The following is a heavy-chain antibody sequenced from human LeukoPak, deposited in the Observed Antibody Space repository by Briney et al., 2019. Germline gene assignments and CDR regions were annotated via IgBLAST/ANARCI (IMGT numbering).Heavy chain of an antibody. CDR1: GFTFGDYA. CDR3: ARDPDQIVGANFDY. Sequence: GGSLRLSCTASGFTFGDYAMSWVRQAPGKGLEWVGFIRSKAYGGTTEYAASVKGRFTISRDDSKSIAYLQMNSLRAEDTAVYYCARDPDQIVGANFDYWGQGTLVTVSS. CDR2: IRSKAYGGTT. V-gene: IGHV3-49*04. J-gene: IGHJ4*02. D-gene: IGHD1-26*01.